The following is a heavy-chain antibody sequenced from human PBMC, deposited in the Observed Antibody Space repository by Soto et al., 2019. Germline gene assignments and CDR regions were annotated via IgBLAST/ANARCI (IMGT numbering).Heavy chain of an antibody. CDR3: AKGGALVATGTMVYLNNAMDV. D-gene: IGHD3-10*01. J-gene: IGHJ6*02. CDR1: GYTFTGYY. Sequence: QVQLVQSGTEVKRPGDSVKVSCKASGYTFTGYYVHWVRQAPGQGLEWMGWINPNSGDTYLAPRILRRSTMNRDSSIGTAYLELRGPTSDATAESYCAKGGALVATGTMVYLNNAMDVWGQGTTVTASS. V-gene: IGHV1-2*02. CDR2: INPNSGDT.